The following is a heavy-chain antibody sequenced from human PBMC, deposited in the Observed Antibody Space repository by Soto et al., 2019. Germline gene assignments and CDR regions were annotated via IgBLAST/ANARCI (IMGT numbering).Heavy chain of an antibody. CDR3: TPLALKYNSGCYEFSD. J-gene: IGHJ4*02. CDR1: GFTFSHVW. CDR2: IKSKIDGETT. V-gene: IGHV3-15*07. D-gene: IGHD6-19*01. Sequence: EGQLVESGGGLVKPGESLRLSCAASGFTFSHVWRNWVRQAPGKGLEWVGRIKSKIDGETTDYAAPVKGRFTISRDDSNNMLYLQMNSLKAEDTAVYYCTPLALKYNSGCYEFSDWGQGTLVTVSS.